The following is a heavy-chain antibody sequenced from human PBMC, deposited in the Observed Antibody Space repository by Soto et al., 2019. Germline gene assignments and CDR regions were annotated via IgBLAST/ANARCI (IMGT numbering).Heavy chain of an antibody. CDR1: GGSISSYY. CDR3: ARDKGSGTLYYYGMDV. V-gene: IGHV4-59*01. Sequence: SETLSLTCTVSGGSISSYYWSWIRQPPGKGLEWIGYIYYSGSTNYNPSLKSRVTISVDTSKNQFSLKLSSVTAADTAVYYCARDKGSGTLYYYGMDVWGQGTTVTISS. D-gene: IGHD3-10*01. CDR2: IYYSGST. J-gene: IGHJ6*02.